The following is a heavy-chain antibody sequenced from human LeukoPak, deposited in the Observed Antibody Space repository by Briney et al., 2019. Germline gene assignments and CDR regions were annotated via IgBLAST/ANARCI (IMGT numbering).Heavy chain of an antibody. V-gene: IGHV3-23*01. Sequence: GGSLRLSCAASGFTFSNYALSWIRQAPGKGLEWVSDINGSGGSTYYADSVKGRFTISRDNSKNTLYLQMNSLRAEDTAVYYCARVTYGSGTYGAFDYWGQGTLVTVSS. CDR2: INGSGGST. CDR3: ARVTYGSGTYGAFDY. CDR1: GFTFSNYA. D-gene: IGHD3-10*01. J-gene: IGHJ4*02.